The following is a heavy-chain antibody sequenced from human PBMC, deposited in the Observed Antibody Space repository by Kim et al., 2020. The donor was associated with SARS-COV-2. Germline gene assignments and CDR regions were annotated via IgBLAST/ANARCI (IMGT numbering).Heavy chain of an antibody. Sequence: SETLSLTCTVSRGSISSSTYYWGWIRQPPGKGLEWIGSIYYSGSTYYNPSLKSRVTISVDTSRNQFSLKVSSVTAADTAVYYCARHEAVGATKWYIDYWGQGTLVTVSS. J-gene: IGHJ4*02. CDR2: IYYSGST. CDR1: RGSISSSTYY. CDR3: ARHEAVGATKWYIDY. V-gene: IGHV4-39*01. D-gene: IGHD1-26*01.